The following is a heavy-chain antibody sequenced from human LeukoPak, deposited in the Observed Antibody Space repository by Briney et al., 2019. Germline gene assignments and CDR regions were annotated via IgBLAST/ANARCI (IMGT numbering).Heavy chain of an antibody. CDR1: GCSFSGYY. D-gene: IGHD2-15*01. Sequence: SETLSLTCAVYGCSFSGYYWSWIRQPPGKGLEWIGAINHSGSTNYNPSLKSRVTISVDTSKNQFSLKLSSVTAADTAVYYCARRGYCSGGSCYFFDYWGQGTLVTVSS. CDR3: ARRGYCSGGSCYFFDY. J-gene: IGHJ4*02. CDR2: INHSGST. V-gene: IGHV4-34*01.